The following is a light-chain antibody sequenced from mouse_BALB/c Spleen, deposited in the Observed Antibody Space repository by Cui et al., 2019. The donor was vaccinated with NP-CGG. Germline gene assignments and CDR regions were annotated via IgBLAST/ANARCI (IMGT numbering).Light chain of an antibody. CDR3: ALWYSNHWV. Sequence: QAVATQESAPTTSPGETVTLTCHSSTGAVTTSNYANWVQEKTDHLFTGLIGGTNNRAPGVPARFSGSLIGDKAALTITGAQTEDEAIYFCALWYSNHWVFGGGTKLTVL. CDR2: GTN. J-gene: IGLJ1*01. CDR1: TGAVTTSNY. V-gene: IGLV1*01.